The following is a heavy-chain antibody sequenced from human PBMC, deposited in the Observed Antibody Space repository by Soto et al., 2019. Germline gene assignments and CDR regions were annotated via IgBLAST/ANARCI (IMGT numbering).Heavy chain of an antibody. V-gene: IGHV3-33*01. D-gene: IGHD2-21*01. Sequence: GSLSLSCAASGFTFSSYGMHWVRQAPGKGLEWVAVIWYDGSNKYYADSVKGRFTISRDNSKNTLYLQMNSLRAEDTAVYYCARERVNSDAFDIWGQGTMVTVSS. CDR1: GFTFSSYG. CDR2: IWYDGSNK. J-gene: IGHJ3*02. CDR3: ARERVNSDAFDI.